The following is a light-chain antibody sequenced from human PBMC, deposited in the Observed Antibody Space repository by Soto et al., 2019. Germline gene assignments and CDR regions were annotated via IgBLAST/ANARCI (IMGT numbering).Light chain of an antibody. V-gene: IGKV1-5*03. CDR1: QSISSW. Sequence: DIQMTQSPSTLSASVGDRVTITCRASQSISSWLAWYQQKPGKAPKLLIYKASSLESGVPSRFSGSGSGTEFTLTISSLQTDDFATYDCQQYNSYWTFGPGTKVEIK. CDR3: QQYNSYWT. J-gene: IGKJ1*01. CDR2: KAS.